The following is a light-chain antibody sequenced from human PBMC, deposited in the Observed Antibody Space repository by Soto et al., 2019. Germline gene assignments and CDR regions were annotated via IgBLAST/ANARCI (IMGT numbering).Light chain of an antibody. CDR2: GAS. V-gene: IGKV3-15*01. Sequence: EIVMTQSPVTLSVSPGETATLSCRASQSVSRNLAWYQQKPGQAPRLLIYGASTRATGIPARFSGRGSGTEFTLTISSLQSEDFAIYYCQQYNNWPRTFGQGTKVDIK. CDR3: QQYNNWPRT. CDR1: QSVSRN. J-gene: IGKJ1*01.